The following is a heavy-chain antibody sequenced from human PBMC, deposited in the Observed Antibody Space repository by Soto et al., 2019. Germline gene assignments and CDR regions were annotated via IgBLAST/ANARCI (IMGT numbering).Heavy chain of an antibody. CDR3: ARSSYSSSSFTYYYYGMDV. V-gene: IGHV3-53*01. J-gene: IGHJ6*02. CDR1: GFTVSSNY. CDR2: IYSGGST. Sequence: GGSLRLSCAASGFTVSSNYMSWVRQAPGKGLEWVSVIYSGGSTYYADSVKGRFTISRDNSKNTLYLQMNSLRAEDTAVYYCARSSYSSSSFTYYYYGMDVWGQGTTVTVSS. D-gene: IGHD6-13*01.